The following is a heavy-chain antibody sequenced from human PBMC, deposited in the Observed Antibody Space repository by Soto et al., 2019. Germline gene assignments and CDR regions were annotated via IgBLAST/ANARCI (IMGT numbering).Heavy chain of an antibody. Sequence: PWGSLRLSCAASGFRFDDYNLHWVRQGPGKGLEWVSFISWNGANTFYADSVKGRFTISRDSSKKSVSLQINSLTSEDTALYYWGRETLSYVYAFDVWGQGTTVTVSS. J-gene: IGHJ6*02. D-gene: IGHD3-16*01. CDR2: ISWNGANT. CDR1: GFRFDDYN. V-gene: IGHV3-43*01. CDR3: GRETLSYVYAFDV.